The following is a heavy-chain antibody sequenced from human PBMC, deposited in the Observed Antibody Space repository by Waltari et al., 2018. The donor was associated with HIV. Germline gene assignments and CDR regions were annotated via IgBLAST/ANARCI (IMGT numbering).Heavy chain of an antibody. CDR2: INHSGST. V-gene: IGHV4-34*01. D-gene: IGHD1-26*01. CDR3: ARGGRELLREAASHFDY. Sequence: QVQLQQWGAGLLKPSETLSLTCAVYGGSFSGYYWSWLRQPPGKGLEWIGEINHSGSTNYNPSLKSRVTISVDTSKNQFSLKLSSVTAADTAVYYCARGGRELLREAASHFDYWGQGTLVTVSS. CDR1: GGSFSGYY. J-gene: IGHJ4*02.